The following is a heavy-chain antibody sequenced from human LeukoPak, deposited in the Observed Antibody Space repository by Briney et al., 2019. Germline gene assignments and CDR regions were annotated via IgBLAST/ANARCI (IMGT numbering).Heavy chain of an antibody. CDR1: GYTFTSYG. Sequence: ASVKVSCKASGYTFTSYGISWVRQAPGQGLEWMGWINPNSGGTNYAQKFQGRVTMTRDTSISTAYMELSRLRSDDTAVYYCAREESGYSSSWYAGMIAFDIWGQGTMVTVSS. D-gene: IGHD6-13*01. CDR2: INPNSGGT. V-gene: IGHV1-2*02. J-gene: IGHJ3*02. CDR3: AREESGYSSSWYAGMIAFDI.